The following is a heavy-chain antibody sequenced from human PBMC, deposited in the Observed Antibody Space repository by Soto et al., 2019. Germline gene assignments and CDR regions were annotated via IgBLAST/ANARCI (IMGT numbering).Heavy chain of an antibody. D-gene: IGHD3-22*01. V-gene: IGHV1-18*04. CDR3: ARDVTRNYYDSSGYYYFDY. J-gene: IGHJ4*02. CDR1: GYTFTNYG. CDR2: ISGYNGNT. Sequence: ASVKVSCKASGYTFTNYGVSWVRQAPGQGLEWMGWISGYNGNTNYAQNLQGRVSMTTDTSTSTAYMELRSLRSDDTAVYYCARDVTRNYYDSSGYYYFDYWGQGTLVTVSS.